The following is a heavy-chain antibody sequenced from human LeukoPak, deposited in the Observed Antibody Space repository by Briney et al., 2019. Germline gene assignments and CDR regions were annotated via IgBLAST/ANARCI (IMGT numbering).Heavy chain of an antibody. CDR3: ARECGSCYLGRVYYMDV. D-gene: IGHD2-15*01. Sequence: PGGSLRLSCAASGFTFSSYWMHWVRQAPGKGLVWVSRINSDGSSTSYADSVKGRFTISRDNAKNTLHLQMNSLRAEDTAVYYCARECGSCYLGRVYYMDVWGKGTTVTVSS. V-gene: IGHV3-74*01. CDR1: GFTFSSYW. J-gene: IGHJ6*03. CDR2: INSDGSST.